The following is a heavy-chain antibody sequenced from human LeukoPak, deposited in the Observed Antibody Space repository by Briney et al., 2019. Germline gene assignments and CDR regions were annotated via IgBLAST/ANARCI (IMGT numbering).Heavy chain of an antibody. CDR1: GFTFSSYA. Sequence: GGSLRLSCAAPGFTFSSYAMGWVRQAPGKGLEWVSAISGSGGSTYYADSVKGRFTISRDNAKNTLYLQMNSLRAEDTAVYYCAKDQRYCGGDCYSSFDYWGQGTLVTVSS. D-gene: IGHD2-21*02. J-gene: IGHJ4*02. CDR2: ISGSGGST. V-gene: IGHV3-23*01. CDR3: AKDQRYCGGDCYSSFDY.